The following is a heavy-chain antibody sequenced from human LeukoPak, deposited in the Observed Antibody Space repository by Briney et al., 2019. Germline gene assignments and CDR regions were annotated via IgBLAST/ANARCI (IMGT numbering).Heavy chain of an antibody. CDR1: GYTFTGYY. V-gene: IGHV1-2*02. CDR3: ARVVYSSSWYYFDY. D-gene: IGHD6-13*01. CDR2: INPNSGGT. Sequence: GASVKVSCKASGYTFTGYYMHWVRQAPGQGLEWMGWINPNSGGTNYAQKFQGRVTMTRDTSISTAYMELSRLRSDDTAVYYCARVVYSSSWYYFDYWGRGTLVTVSS. J-gene: IGHJ4*02.